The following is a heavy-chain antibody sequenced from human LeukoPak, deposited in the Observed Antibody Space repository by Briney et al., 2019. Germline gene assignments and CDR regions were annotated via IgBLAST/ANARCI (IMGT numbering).Heavy chain of an antibody. V-gene: IGHV4-38-2*02. CDR3: ARRTDYYDSSACFDP. D-gene: IGHD3-22*01. Sequence: SSETLSLTCTVSGYSISSGYYWGWIRQPPGKGLEWIGTIYHSGSTYYNPSLKSRVTISVDTSKNQFSLKLSSVTAADTSVYYCARRTDYYDSSACFDPWGQGTLVTVSS. J-gene: IGHJ5*02. CDR1: GYSISSGYY. CDR2: IYHSGST.